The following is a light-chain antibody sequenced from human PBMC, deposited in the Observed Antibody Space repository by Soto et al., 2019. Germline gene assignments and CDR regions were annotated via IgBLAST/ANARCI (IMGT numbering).Light chain of an antibody. CDR3: QQYNNWWT. Sequence: EIVLTQSPGTLSLSPGERATLSCRASQSVSSSYLAWYQQKPGQAPRLLIYGASSRATGIPDRFSGSGSGTDFTLTISRLEPEDFAVYYCQQYNNWWTFGRGTRVDIK. CDR2: GAS. CDR1: QSVSSSY. V-gene: IGKV3-20*01. J-gene: IGKJ1*01.